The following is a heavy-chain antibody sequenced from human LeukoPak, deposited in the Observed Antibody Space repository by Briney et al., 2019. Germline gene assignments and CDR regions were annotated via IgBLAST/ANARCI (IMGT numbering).Heavy chain of an antibody. Sequence: TGRSLRPSPAASGFTFTNYGMSWVPQAPRQGLWWVSAISIGGGSTYYAHSLKGQFTISRDSPKTTMYLQMNSLRAEDTAVYYCAKRSVQGSGSPPYFDYWGQGTLVTVSS. CDR1: GFTFTNYG. V-gene: IGHV3-23*01. J-gene: IGHJ4*02. D-gene: IGHD3-10*01. CDR2: ISIGGGST. CDR3: AKRSVQGSGSPPYFDY.